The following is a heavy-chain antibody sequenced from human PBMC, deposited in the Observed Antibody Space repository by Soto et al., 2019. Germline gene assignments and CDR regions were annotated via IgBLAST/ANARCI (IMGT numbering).Heavy chain of an antibody. D-gene: IGHD6-19*01. CDR3: AKGTVAGTRGYFQH. V-gene: IGHV3-23*01. CDR2: ISGSGSST. CDR1: GFTFSSYA. J-gene: IGHJ1*01. Sequence: GGSLRLSCAASGFTFSSYAMSWVRQAPGKGLEWVSAISGSGSSTYYADSVKGRFTISRDNSKNTLYLQMNSLRAEDTAVYYCAKGTVAGTRGYFQHWGQGTLVTVSS.